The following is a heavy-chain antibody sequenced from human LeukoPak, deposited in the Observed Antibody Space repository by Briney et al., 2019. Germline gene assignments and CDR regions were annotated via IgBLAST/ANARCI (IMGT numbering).Heavy chain of an antibody. CDR3: ARVGRGSYNWFDP. V-gene: IGHV4-39*01. CDR2: IYYSGST. D-gene: IGHD1-26*01. CDR1: GGSISSSSYY. Sequence: SETLSLTCTVSGGSISSSSYYWGWIRQPPGKGLEWIGSIYYSGSTYYNPSLKSRVTISVDTSKNQFSLKLSSVTAADTAVYYCARVGRGSYNWFDPWGQGTLVTVSS. J-gene: IGHJ5*02.